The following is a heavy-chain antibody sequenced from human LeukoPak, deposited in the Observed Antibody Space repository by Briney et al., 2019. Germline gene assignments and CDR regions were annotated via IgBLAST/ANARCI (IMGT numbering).Heavy chain of an antibody. CDR2: INPNSGGT. CDR3: ARVFIAAAGTDY. Sequence: ASVKVSCKASGYTFTGYYTHWVRQAPGQGLEWMGWINPNSGGTNYAQKFQGRVTMTRDTSISTAYMELSRLRSDDTAVYYCARVFIAAAGTDYWGQGTLVTVSS. V-gene: IGHV1-2*02. CDR1: GYTFTGYY. D-gene: IGHD6-13*01. J-gene: IGHJ4*02.